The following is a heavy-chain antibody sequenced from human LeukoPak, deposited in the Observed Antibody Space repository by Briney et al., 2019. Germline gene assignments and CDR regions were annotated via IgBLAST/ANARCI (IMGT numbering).Heavy chain of an antibody. CDR1: GFTFGDYY. Sequence: GGSLRLSCAASGFTFGDYYMSSIRQAPGKGLEWVSYISSSGSTIYYADSVKGRFTISRDNAQNSLYLQMNGLRAEDTAVYYCARVGYSLGSSGYYYFDYWGQGTLVTVSS. CDR3: ARVGYSLGSSGYYYFDY. V-gene: IGHV3-11*01. J-gene: IGHJ4*02. D-gene: IGHD3-22*01. CDR2: ISSSGSTI.